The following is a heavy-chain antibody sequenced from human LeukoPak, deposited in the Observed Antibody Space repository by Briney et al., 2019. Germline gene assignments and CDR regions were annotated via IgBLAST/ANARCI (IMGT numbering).Heavy chain of an antibody. CDR3: ARHPMGYYYYYMDV. CDR1: GGSFSGYY. Sequence: PSETLSLTCAVYGGSFSGYYWSWIRQPPGKGLEWIGEINHSGSTNYNPSLKSRVTISVDTSKNQFSLKLSSVTAADTAVYYCARHPMGYYYYYMDVWGKGTTVTISS. D-gene: IGHD3-10*01. J-gene: IGHJ6*03. CDR2: INHSGST. V-gene: IGHV4-34*01.